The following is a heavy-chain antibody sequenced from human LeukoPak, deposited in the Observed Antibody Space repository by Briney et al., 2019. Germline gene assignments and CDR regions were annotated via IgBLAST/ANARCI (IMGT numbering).Heavy chain of an antibody. D-gene: IGHD6-13*01. CDR1: GGSFRNKV. Sequence: PGSSVTVSCKASGGSFRNKVVSWVRQAPGQGLEWMGRIIPILGTTDYAQKFQGSVTITADKATNTAYMEVRDLRSDDTGVYYCARSGGSSWYTSLYYWGQGTLVTVSS. V-gene: IGHV1-69*04. CDR3: ARSGGSSWYTSLYY. CDR2: IIPILGTT. J-gene: IGHJ4*02.